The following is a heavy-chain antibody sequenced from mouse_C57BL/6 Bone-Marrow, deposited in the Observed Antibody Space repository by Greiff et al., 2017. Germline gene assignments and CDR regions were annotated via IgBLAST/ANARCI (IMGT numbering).Heavy chain of an antibody. CDR3: TTLYYGSYYFDY. CDR1: GFNIKDDY. Sequence: EVKLVESGAELVRPGASVKLSCTASGFNIKDDYMHWVKQRPEQGLEWIGWIDPENGDTEYASKFQGKATITADTSSNTAYLQLSSLTSEDTAVYYCTTLYYGSYYFDYWGQGTTLTVSS. V-gene: IGHV14-4*01. CDR2: IDPENGDT. D-gene: IGHD2-1*01. J-gene: IGHJ2*01.